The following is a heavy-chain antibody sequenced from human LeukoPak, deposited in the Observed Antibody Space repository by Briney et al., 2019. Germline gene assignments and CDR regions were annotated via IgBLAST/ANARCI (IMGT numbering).Heavy chain of an antibody. CDR1: GGSFSGYY. CDR3: ARDKEKAGTVPYYYYYGMDV. CDR2: IYSGGST. J-gene: IGHJ6*02. Sequence: ETLSLTCAVYGGSFSGYYWSWVRQAPGKGLEWVSVIYSGGSTYYADSVKGRFTISRDNSKNTLYLQMNSLRAEDTAVYYCARDKEKAGTVPYYYYYGMDVWGQGTTVTVSS. V-gene: IGHV3-66*01. D-gene: IGHD6-19*01.